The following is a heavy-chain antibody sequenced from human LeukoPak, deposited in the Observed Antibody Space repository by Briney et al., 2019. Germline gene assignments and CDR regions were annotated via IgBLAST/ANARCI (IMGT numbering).Heavy chain of an antibody. CDR1: GYTFTSYG. CDR2: ISAYNGNT. V-gene: IGHV1-18*01. D-gene: IGHD5-12*01. Sequence: GSVKVSCKASGYTFTSYGISWVRQAPGKGLEWMGWISAYNGNTNYAQKLQGRVTMTTDTSTSTAYMELRSLRSDDTAVYYCARDDEYSGYDYVGGYWGQGNLVTVSS. J-gene: IGHJ4*02. CDR3: ARDDEYSGYDYVGGY.